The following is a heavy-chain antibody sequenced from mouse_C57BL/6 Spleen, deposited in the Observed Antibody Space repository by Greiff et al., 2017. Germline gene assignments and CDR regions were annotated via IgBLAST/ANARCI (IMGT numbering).Heavy chain of an antibody. CDR1: GYAFSSSW. Sequence: QVQLQQSGPELVKPGASVKISCKASGYAFSSSWLNWVKQRPGKGLEWIGRIYPGDGDTNYNGKFKGKATLTEDKSSSTAYMQLSSLTSGDSAVYFCARSYSQKGYAMDYWGQGTSGTVSS. J-gene: IGHJ4*01. D-gene: IGHD2-12*01. CDR2: IYPGDGDT. CDR3: ARSYSQKGYAMDY. V-gene: IGHV1-82*01.